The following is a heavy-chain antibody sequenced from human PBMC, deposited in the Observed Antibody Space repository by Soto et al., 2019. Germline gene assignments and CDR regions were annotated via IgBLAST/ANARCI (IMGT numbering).Heavy chain of an antibody. J-gene: IGHJ5*02. V-gene: IGHV1-18*01. CDR2: ISAYNGNT. CDR1: GYTFTSYG. CDR3: ARGEVRFDP. Sequence: ASVKVSCKASGYTFTSYGISWVRQAPGQGLEWMGWISAYNGNTNYAQKFQGRVSMTRDTSTSTVFMDLASLKSDDTAVYYCARGEVRFDPWGQGTLVTVSS.